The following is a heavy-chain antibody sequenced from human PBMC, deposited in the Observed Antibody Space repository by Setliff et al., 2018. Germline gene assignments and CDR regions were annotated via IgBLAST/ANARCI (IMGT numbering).Heavy chain of an antibody. CDR1: GGSISPYF. CDR3: ARDYQGGWFDP. V-gene: IGHV4-59*01. Sequence: PSETLSLTCSVSGGSISPYFWSWIRQPPGKGLEWIGYIYHNGNTNFNPSLKTRVTMSVDTSKNQVSLTLTSVTAADTAVYYCARDYQGGWFDPWGPGTLVTVSS. D-gene: IGHD3-16*01. J-gene: IGHJ5*02. CDR2: IYHNGNT.